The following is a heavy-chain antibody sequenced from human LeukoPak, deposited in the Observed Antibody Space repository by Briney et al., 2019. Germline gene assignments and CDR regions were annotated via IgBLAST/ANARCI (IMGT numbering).Heavy chain of an antibody. CDR1: GYTFTSYD. CDR3: AREGDVLLWFGELEFDY. Sequence: ASVEVSCKASGYTFTSYDINWVRQATGQGLEWMGWMNPNSGNTGYAQKFQGRVTMTRNTSISTAYMELSSLRSEDTAVYYCAREGDVLLWFGELEFDYWGQGTLVTVSS. V-gene: IGHV1-8*01. J-gene: IGHJ4*02. D-gene: IGHD3-10*01. CDR2: MNPNSGNT.